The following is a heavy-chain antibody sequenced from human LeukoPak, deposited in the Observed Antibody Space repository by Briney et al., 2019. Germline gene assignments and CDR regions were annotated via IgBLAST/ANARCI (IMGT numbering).Heavy chain of an antibody. CDR3: ARGRSGLVTAIHPPPGI. J-gene: IGHJ3*02. CDR1: GGSFSGYY. CDR2: INHSGST. Sequence: SETLSLTCAVYGGSFSGYYWSWLRQPPGEGLEWIREINHSGSTNYKPSLKSRVAISVYTSKNKCSLKLSSLTAADTAVYYCARGRSGLVTAIHPPPGIWGQGTMVTVSS. D-gene: IGHD2-21*02. V-gene: IGHV4-34*01.